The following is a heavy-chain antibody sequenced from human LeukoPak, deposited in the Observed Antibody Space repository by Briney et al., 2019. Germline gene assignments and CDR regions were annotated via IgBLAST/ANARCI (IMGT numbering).Heavy chain of an antibody. CDR1: GYTFTSYG. J-gene: IGHJ2*01. V-gene: IGHV1-18*01. CDR2: ISAYNGNT. Sequence: ASVKVSCKASGYTFTSYGISWVRQAPGQGLEWMGWISAYNGNTNYAQKLQGRVTMTTDTSTSTAYMELRSLRSDDTAVYYCARDYYDSSVSRYFDLWGRGTLVTVSS. D-gene: IGHD3-22*01. CDR3: ARDYYDSSVSRYFDL.